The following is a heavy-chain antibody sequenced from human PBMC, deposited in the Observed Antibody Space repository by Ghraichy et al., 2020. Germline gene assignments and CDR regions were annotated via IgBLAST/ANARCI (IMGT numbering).Heavy chain of an antibody. CDR2: IYSGGST. CDR3: ARDPSPPYYYYGMDV. Sequence: GGSLRLSCAASGFTVSSNYMSWVRQAPGKGLEWVSVIYSGGSTYYADSVKGRFTISRDNSKNTLYLQMNSLRAEDTAVYYCARDPSPPYYYYGMDVWGQGTTVTVSS. CDR1: GFTVSSNY. V-gene: IGHV3-66*02. J-gene: IGHJ6*02.